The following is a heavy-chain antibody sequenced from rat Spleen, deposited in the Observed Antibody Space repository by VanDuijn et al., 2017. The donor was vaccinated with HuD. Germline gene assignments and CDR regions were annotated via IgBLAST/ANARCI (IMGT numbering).Heavy chain of an antibody. J-gene: IGHJ1*01. CDR2: ISPSGGST. V-gene: IGHV5-25*01. D-gene: IGHD1-6*01. CDR3: ARLTTDYYYGYWYFDF. CDR1: GFTFSNYD. Sequence: EVQLVESGGDLVQPGRSLKLSCAASGFTFSNYDMAWVRQDSTKGLEWVASISPSGGSTYYRDSVKGRFTVSRDNAKSTLYLQMDSLRSEDTATYYCARLTTDYYYGYWYFDFWGPGTMVTVSS.